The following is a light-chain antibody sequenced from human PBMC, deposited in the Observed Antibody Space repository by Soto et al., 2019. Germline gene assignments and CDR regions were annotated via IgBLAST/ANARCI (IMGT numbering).Light chain of an antibody. Sequence: IVLTQSPGTLSLSPGERATLSCRASQSVSSSYLAWFQQKPGQAPRLLIYGAFNRATGIPDRFSGSGSGTDFTLTISSLEPEDFAVYYCQRYGGSPITFGQGTRLEIK. CDR3: QRYGGSPIT. V-gene: IGKV3-20*01. CDR2: GAF. J-gene: IGKJ5*01. CDR1: QSVSSSY.